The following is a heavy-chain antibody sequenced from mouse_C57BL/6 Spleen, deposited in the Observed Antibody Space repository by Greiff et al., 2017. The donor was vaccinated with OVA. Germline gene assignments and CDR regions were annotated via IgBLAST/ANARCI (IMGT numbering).Heavy chain of an antibody. J-gene: IGHJ4*01. CDR3: AVWRNYAMDY. CDR2: ISSGSSTI. V-gene: IGHV5-17*01. D-gene: IGHD2-10*02. CDR1: GFTFSDYG. Sequence: EVLLVESGGGLVKPGGSLKLSCEASGFTFSDYGMHWVRQAPEKGLEWVAYISSGSSTIYYADTVKGRFTISRDNAKNTLFLQMTSLRSEDTAMYYCAVWRNYAMDYWGQGTSVTVSS.